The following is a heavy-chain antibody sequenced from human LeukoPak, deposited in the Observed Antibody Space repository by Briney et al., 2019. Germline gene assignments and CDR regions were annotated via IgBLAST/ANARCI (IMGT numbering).Heavy chain of an antibody. V-gene: IGHV5-51*01. J-gene: IGHJ5*02. CDR2: IYPTDSIT. Sequence: GESLKISCKTSGYDFSTKWIGWVRQMPGKDLEWMGIIYPTDSITRYSPSFRGQVTISVDTSISTAYLHWSSLKASDTAIYYCARLAPDYADYWFDPWGQGTLVTVSS. CDR3: ARLAPDYADYWFDP. D-gene: IGHD4-17*01. CDR1: GYDFSTKW.